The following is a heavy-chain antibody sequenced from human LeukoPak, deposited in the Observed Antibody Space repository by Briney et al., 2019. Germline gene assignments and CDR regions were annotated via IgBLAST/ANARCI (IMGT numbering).Heavy chain of an antibody. D-gene: IGHD3-22*01. CDR2: INHSGST. CDR3: ARGKDYYDSSGYYSAFDY. V-gene: IGHV4-34*01. J-gene: IGHJ4*02. CDR1: GGSFSGYY. Sequence: SETLSLTCAVYGGSFSGYYWSWIRQPPGKGLEWIGEINHSGSTNYNPSLKSRVTISVDTSKNQFSLKLSSVTAADTAVYYCARGKDYYDSSGYYSAFDYWGLGTLVTVSS.